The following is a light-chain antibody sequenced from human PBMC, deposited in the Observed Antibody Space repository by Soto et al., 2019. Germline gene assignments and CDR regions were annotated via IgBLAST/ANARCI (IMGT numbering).Light chain of an antibody. CDR1: QSISGK. Sequence: DIQVTQSPSSLSASVGDTVTITCRTSQSISGKLSWYQQKPGKAPKLLIYAASRLQSGVPSRFSASGSGTEFTLTISSLHPDDFASYYCQQSYSRVTFG. CDR2: AAS. J-gene: IGKJ1*01. V-gene: IGKV1-39*01. CDR3: QQSYSRVT.